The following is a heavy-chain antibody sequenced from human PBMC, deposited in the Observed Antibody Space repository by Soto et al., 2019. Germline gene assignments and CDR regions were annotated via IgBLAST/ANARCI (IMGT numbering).Heavy chain of an antibody. CDR2: INPASGST. CDR3: ARDLAAGDH. J-gene: IGHJ4*02. Sequence: QVQLVQSGAEVKKPGASVKLSCRTSGYTFTHYYIHWVRQAPGQGLEWLAIINPASGSTNYAQDFQGRLTLTMDTTTTTVYMELSGVGAEDTAIFYSARDLAAGDHWGQGTLVTVSS. CDR1: GYTFTHYY. V-gene: IGHV1-46*01. D-gene: IGHD6-13*01.